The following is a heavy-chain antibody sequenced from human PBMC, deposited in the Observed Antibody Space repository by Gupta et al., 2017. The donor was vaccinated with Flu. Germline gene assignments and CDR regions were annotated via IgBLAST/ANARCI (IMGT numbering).Heavy chain of an antibody. D-gene: IGHD6-6*01. CDR2: INAGNGNT. J-gene: IGHJ6*03. Sequence: QVHLVQSGAEVKKPGASVKISCEASGYTFTDYAIHWVRQAPGRRLEWMGWINAGNGNTKYSQKFQGRVTITRDASASTAYIELSSLMSEDTAVYHCARGRWVATRADYYLDVWAEGTTVTVSS. CDR3: ARGRWVATRADYYLDV. V-gene: IGHV1-3*01. CDR1: GYTFTDYA.